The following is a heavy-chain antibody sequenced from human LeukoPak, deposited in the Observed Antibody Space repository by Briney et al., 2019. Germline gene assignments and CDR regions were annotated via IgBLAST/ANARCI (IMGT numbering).Heavy chain of an antibody. CDR2: INHSGSA. D-gene: IGHD1-14*01. CDR1: GGSFSGYD. CDR3: ARDVTGGWFDP. V-gene: IGHV4-34*01. J-gene: IGHJ5*02. Sequence: PSETLSLTCAVYGGSFSGYDWSWIRQPLGKGLEWIGEINHSGSANYNPSLKSRVTISVDTSKNQFSLKLSSVTAADTAVYYCARDVTGGWFDPWGQETLVTVSS.